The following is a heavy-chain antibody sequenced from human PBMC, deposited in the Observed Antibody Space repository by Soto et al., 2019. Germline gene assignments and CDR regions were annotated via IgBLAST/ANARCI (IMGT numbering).Heavy chain of an antibody. V-gene: IGHV3-30*18. CDR3: AKDLRQIVGADTYDAFDI. J-gene: IGHJ3*02. D-gene: IGHD1-26*01. CDR2: ISHDGSNK. Sequence: QVQLVESGGGVVQPGRSLRLSCAASGFTFSSYGMHWVRQAPGKGLEWVAVISHDGSNKYYADSVKGRFTISRDNSKNTLYLQMNSLRAEDTAVYYCAKDLRQIVGADTYDAFDIWGQGTMVTVSS. CDR1: GFTFSSYG.